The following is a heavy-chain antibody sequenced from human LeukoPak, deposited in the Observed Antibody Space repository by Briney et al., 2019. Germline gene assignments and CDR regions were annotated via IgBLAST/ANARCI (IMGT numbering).Heavy chain of an antibody. CDR2: ISGSGDST. Sequence: GGSLRLSCAASGFTFSSYAMSWVRQAPGKGLEWVSAISGSGDSTYYADAVKGRFTISRDNSKNTLYLQMNSLRAKDTAIYYCAKEGNGDYYFDYWGQGTLVTVSS. CDR3: AKEGNGDYYFDY. D-gene: IGHD4-17*01. CDR1: GFTFSSYA. J-gene: IGHJ4*02. V-gene: IGHV3-23*01.